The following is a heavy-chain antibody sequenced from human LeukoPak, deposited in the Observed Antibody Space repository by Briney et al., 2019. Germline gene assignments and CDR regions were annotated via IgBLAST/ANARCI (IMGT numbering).Heavy chain of an antibody. D-gene: IGHD3-10*01. CDR3: ARDRGEGYFDY. CDR2: TYYRSKWYY. CDR1: GDSVSGSPTV. Sequence: SQTLSLTCAISGDSVSGSPTVWNWIRQSPSRGLEWLGRTYYRSKWYYDYAVSVKSRITINPDTSKNQFSLQLSSVTPEYTAVYFCARDRGEGYFDYWGQGTLVTVSS. J-gene: IGHJ4*02. V-gene: IGHV6-1*01.